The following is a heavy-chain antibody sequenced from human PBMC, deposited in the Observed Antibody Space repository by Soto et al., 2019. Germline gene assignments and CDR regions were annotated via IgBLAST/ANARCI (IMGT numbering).Heavy chain of an antibody. V-gene: IGHV3-73*01. D-gene: IGHD3-9*01. CDR3: TSPPPDYDILTGPPHYYYYYGMDV. CDR1: GFTFSGSA. J-gene: IGHJ6*02. CDR2: IRSKANSYAT. Sequence: PGGSLRLSCAASGFTFSGSAMHWVRQASGKGLEWVGRIRSKANSYATAYAASVKGRFTISRDDSKNTAYLQMNSLKTEDTAVYYCTSPPPDYDILTGPPHYYYYYGMDVWGQGTTVTGSS.